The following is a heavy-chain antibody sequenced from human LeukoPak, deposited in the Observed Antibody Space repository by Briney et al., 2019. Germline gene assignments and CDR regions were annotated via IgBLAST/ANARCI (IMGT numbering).Heavy chain of an antibody. CDR1: GDSISSDY. CDR3: ARQQVVTAADYYFDY. J-gene: IGHJ4*02. CDR2: IYYSGST. D-gene: IGHD2-21*02. V-gene: IGHV4-59*08. Sequence: SETLSLTCTVSGDSISSDYWSWIRQPPGKGLEWIGYIYYSGSTNYNPSLKSRVTISLDTSKSQFSLKLTSVAAADTAVYYCARQQVVTAADYYFDYWGQGTLVTVSS.